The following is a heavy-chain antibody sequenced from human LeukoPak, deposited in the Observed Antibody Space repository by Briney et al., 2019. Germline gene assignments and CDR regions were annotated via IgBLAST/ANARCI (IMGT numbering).Heavy chain of an antibody. D-gene: IGHD3-10*01. CDR2: ISAYNGKT. CDR1: GYTFTSYG. Sequence: ASXXVSCKASGYTFTSYGISWVRQAPGQGLEWMGWISAYNGKTNYAQKLQGRVTMTTDTSTSKDYMEVRSLRSDDTAVYYCARGFYYGSGSYLDYWGQGTLVTVSS. J-gene: IGHJ4*02. CDR3: ARGFYYGSGSYLDY. V-gene: IGHV1-18*01.